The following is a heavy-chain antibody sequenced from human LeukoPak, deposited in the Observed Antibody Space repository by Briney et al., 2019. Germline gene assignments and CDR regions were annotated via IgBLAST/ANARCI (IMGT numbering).Heavy chain of an antibody. CDR2: INPNSGGT. J-gene: IGHJ3*02. CDR1: VYTFTGYY. D-gene: IGHD3-22*01. V-gene: IGHV1-2*02. Sequence: ASVKVPCKASVYTFTGYYMHWVRQAPGQGLEWMGWINPNSGGTNYAQKFQGRVTMTRDTSISTAYMELSRLRSDDTAVYYCARDLYDSSGTDAFDIWGQGTMVTVSS. CDR3: ARDLYDSSGTDAFDI.